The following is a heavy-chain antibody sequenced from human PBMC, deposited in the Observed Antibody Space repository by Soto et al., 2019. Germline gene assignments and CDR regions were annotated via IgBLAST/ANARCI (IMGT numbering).Heavy chain of an antibody. J-gene: IGHJ4*02. Sequence: SEILSLTCTVSGGSISSSIYYWGWIRQPPGKGLEWIGSIYYSGSTYYNPSLKSRVTISVDTSKNQFSLKLSSVTAADTAVYYCARHLGDIDYYDSSGYWPLYWGQGTLVTVSS. CDR3: ARHLGDIDYYDSSGYWPLY. CDR2: IYYSGST. D-gene: IGHD3-22*01. CDR1: GGSISSSIYY. V-gene: IGHV4-39*01.